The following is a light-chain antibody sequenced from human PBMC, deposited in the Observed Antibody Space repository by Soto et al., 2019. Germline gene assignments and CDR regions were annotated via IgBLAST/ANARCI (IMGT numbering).Light chain of an antibody. V-gene: IGLV1-47*01. Sequence: QSVLTQSPSASGTPGQRVTMSCYGSRSNIGINFVYWYHHVPGTAPRLLIQRNNERPSGVPDRFSGSKSVTSVSLAISGLRSDDEATYDCAAWDDTLDAQVFGGGTKVTVL. CDR3: AAWDDTLDAQV. CDR2: RNN. J-gene: IGLJ3*02. CDR1: RSNIGINF.